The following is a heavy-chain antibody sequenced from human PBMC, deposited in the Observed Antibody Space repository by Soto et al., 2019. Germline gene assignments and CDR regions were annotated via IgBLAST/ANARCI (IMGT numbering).Heavy chain of an antibody. D-gene: IGHD3-3*01. Sequence: EVQLVQSGAEVKKPGESLKISCKASGYSFSNYWIGWVRQKPGKGLEWMGIIYPDDSDTRYSPSFQGQVTISADTSSATAYLQWSSLKASDTATYYCARSLYDLWSGFKTLASGFNSFGSAMDVWGQGTTVTV. J-gene: IGHJ6*02. CDR1: GYSFSNYW. CDR2: IYPDDSDT. V-gene: IGHV5-51*01. CDR3: ARSLYDLWSGFKTLASGFNSFGSAMDV.